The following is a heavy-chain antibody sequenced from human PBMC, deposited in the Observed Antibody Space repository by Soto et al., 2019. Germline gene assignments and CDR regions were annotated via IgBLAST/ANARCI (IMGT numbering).Heavy chain of an antibody. CDR1: GGSISGYY. CDR2: IYYGGST. Sequence: QVQLHESGPGLVKPSETLSLTCTVSGGSISGYYWSWIRQPPGKGLEWIGYIYYGGSTNYNPSLKSRVTISVDTSKSQFSXXXXXXXXXXXXXXXXXXXXXXXTRCYQYFDYWGQGTLVTVSS. D-gene: IGHD2-2*01. V-gene: IGHV4-59*01. J-gene: IGHJ4*02. CDR3: XXXXXXXTRCYQYFDY.